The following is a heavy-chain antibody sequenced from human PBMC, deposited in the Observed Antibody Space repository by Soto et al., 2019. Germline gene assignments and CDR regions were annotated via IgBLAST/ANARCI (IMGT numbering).Heavy chain of an antibody. CDR1: ESTVRRDW. CDR2: INQDGSEK. J-gene: IGHJ4*02. V-gene: IGHV3-7*04. CDR3: SGGGGDAF. Sequence: EVHLVESGGGLVQTGGPLRLSCTIYESTVRRDWMNWVRQAPGKGLEWVAHINQDGSEKYYADSVKGRFTISRDNANNLLSLRMNRLGAGDTAMYYGSGGGGDAFWGQGTLVTVSS. D-gene: IGHD3-16*01.